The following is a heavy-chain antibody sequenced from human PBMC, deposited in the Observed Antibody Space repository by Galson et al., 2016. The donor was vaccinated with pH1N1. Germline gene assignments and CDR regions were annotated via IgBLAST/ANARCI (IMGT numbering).Heavy chain of an antibody. Sequence: SVKVSCKAYDYTFTSYAITWVRQAPGQGLEWMGSISGYNGNANYAQNVQGRVTMITDTSLSTAYMELSALTSDDTAVYFCARVIFRHFGLDVWGQGTTVTVSS. CDR2: ISGYNGNA. CDR1: DYTFTSYA. J-gene: IGHJ6*02. D-gene: IGHD3-9*01. CDR3: ARVIFRHFGLDV. V-gene: IGHV1-18*01.